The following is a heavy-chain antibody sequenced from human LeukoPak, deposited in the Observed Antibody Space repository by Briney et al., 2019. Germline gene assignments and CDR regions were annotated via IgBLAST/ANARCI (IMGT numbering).Heavy chain of an antibody. J-gene: IGHJ3*02. Sequence: ASVKVSCKASGYTFTSYDINWVRQATGQGLEWMGWMNPNSGNTGYAQKFQGRVTMTRNTSISTAYMELSSLRSEDTAVYYCARRPTKARRYCSGGSCYPARTDAFDIWGQGTMVTVS. CDR1: GYTFTSYD. D-gene: IGHD2-15*01. CDR2: MNPNSGNT. V-gene: IGHV1-8*01. CDR3: ARRPTKARRYCSGGSCYPARTDAFDI.